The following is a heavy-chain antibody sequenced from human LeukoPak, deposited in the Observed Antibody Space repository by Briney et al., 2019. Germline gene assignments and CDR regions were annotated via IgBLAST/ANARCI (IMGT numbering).Heavy chain of an antibody. V-gene: IGHV4-4*07. CDR1: GGSISSYY. Sequence: SETLSLTCTVSGGSISSYYWSWIRQPAGKGLEWIGRIYTSGSTNYNPSLKSRVTMSVDTSKNQFSLKLSSVTAADTAVYYCARGPGWELFYRDAFDIWAKGQWSPSLQ. D-gene: IGHD1-26*01. J-gene: IGHJ3*02. CDR3: ARGPGWELFYRDAFDI. CDR2: IYTSGST.